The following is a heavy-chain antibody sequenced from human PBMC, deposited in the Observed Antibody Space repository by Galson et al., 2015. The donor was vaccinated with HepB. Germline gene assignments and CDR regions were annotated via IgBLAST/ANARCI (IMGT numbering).Heavy chain of an antibody. CDR1: GGSISSYY. J-gene: IGHJ4*02. Sequence: ETLSLTCTVSGGSISSYYWSWIRQPPGKGLEWIGYIYYSGSTNYNPSLKSRVTISVDTSKNQFSLKLSSVTAADTAVYYCAALRRMAHDYWGQGTLVTVSS. D-gene: IGHD5-24*01. V-gene: IGHV4-59*08. CDR2: IYYSGST. CDR3: AALRRMAHDY.